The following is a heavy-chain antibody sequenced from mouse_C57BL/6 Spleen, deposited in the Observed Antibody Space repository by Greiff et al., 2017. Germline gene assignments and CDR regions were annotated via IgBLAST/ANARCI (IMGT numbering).Heavy chain of an antibody. D-gene: IGHD2-2*01. Sequence: QVQLQQSGAALVKPGASVKISCKASGYAFSSYWMNWVKQRPGKGLEWIGKIYPGDGDTNYNGKFKGKATRTADKTSSTAYMQLSSLTSEDSAVYFCARDEGGYGFDYWGQGTTLTVSS. J-gene: IGHJ2*01. CDR1: GYAFSSYW. CDR3: ARDEGGYGFDY. CDR2: IYPGDGDT. V-gene: IGHV1-80*01.